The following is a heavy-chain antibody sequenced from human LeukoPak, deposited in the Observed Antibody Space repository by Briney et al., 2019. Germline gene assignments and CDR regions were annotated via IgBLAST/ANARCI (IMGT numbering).Heavy chain of an antibody. D-gene: IGHD2-2*02. V-gene: IGHV4-4*02. CDR1: VGSINSGNW. CDR3: ATAPILRGEGGEHYKYGMDV. Sequence: LETLSLTCAVSVGSINSGNWWSWVRQSPGKGLEWIGEIYHNGTPNYNPSLKSRVTISADTFKNHFSLKMTSVTAADTAVYYCATAPILRGEGGEHYKYGMDVWGQGTTVIVSS. J-gene: IGHJ6*02. CDR2: IYHNGTP.